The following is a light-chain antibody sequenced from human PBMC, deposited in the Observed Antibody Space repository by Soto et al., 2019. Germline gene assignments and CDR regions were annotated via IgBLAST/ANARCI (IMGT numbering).Light chain of an antibody. CDR3: QQYNNRLT. Sequence: VMTQSPATLSVSPGERATLSCRASQSVSTNLAWYQQKPGQAPRLLIYGASTRATGIPARFSGSGSGTEFTLTINSLQSEDFAVYYCQQYNNRLTFGGGTKVEIK. CDR1: QSVSTN. CDR2: GAS. J-gene: IGKJ4*01. V-gene: IGKV3-15*01.